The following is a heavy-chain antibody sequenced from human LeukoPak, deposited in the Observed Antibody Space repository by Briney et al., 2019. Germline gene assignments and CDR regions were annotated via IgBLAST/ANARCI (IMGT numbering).Heavy chain of an antibody. J-gene: IGHJ4*02. V-gene: IGHV3-21*01. Sequence: GGSLRLSCAASGFTFSTYSMHWVRQAPGKGLEWVSSVRSGSTYINYADSVKGRFTISRDDAKNSLYLQMNSLRAEDTAVYYCARDGIFDYWGQGTLVTVSS. CDR3: ARDGIFDY. CDR1: GFTFSTYS. CDR2: VRSGSTYI.